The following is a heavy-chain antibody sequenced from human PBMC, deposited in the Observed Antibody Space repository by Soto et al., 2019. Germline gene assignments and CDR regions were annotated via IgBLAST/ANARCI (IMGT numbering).Heavy chain of an antibody. J-gene: IGHJ6*02. Sequence: SQTLSLTCAISGDSVSSNSAAWNWIRQSPSRGLEWLGRTYYRSKWYNDYAVSVKSRITINPDTSKNQFSLQLNSVTPEDTAVYYCARLDHRTRHYYYYGMDVWGQGTTVTVSS. CDR2: TYYRSKWYN. V-gene: IGHV6-1*01. CDR3: ARLDHRTRHYYYYGMDV. CDR1: GDSVSSNSAA.